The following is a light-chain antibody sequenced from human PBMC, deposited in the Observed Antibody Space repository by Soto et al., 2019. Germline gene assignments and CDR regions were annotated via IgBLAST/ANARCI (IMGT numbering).Light chain of an antibody. CDR2: AAS. CDR1: QSISRN. CDR3: QQSYSTPLWT. J-gene: IGKJ2*02. V-gene: IGKV1-39*01. Sequence: DIQMTQSPSSLSASVGDRITITCRACQSISRNLNWYQQKPGKAPKVLIYAASSLQSGVPSRFSGSGSGTDFTLTISSLQPEDFATYYCQQSYSTPLWTFGQGTKLEIK.